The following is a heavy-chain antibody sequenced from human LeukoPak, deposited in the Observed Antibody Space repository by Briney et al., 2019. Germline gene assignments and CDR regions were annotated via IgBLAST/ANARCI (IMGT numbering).Heavy chain of an antibody. D-gene: IGHD2-2*01. V-gene: IGHV4-59*12. CDR1: GGSISSYY. Sequence: PSETLSLTCTVSGGSISSYYWSWIRQPPGKGLEWIGYIYYSGSTNYNPSLKSRVTISVGTSKNQFSLKLSSVTAADTAVYYCARVIVVVPAARGIDPWGQGTLVTVSS. J-gene: IGHJ5*02. CDR3: ARVIVVVPAARGIDP. CDR2: IYYSGST.